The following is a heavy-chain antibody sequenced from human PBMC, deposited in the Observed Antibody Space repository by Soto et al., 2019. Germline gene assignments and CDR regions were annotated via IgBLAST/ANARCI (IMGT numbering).Heavy chain of an antibody. V-gene: IGHV3-53*01. D-gene: IGHD6-19*01. CDR3: ARASSGRKYYFDY. Sequence: GGSLRLSCAASGFTVSSNYMSWVRQAPGKGLEWVSVIYSGGSTYYADSVKGRFTISRDNSKNTLYLQMNSLRAEDTAVYYCARASSGRKYYFDYWGHGTLVTVSS. CDR1: GFTVSSNY. J-gene: IGHJ4*01. CDR2: IYSGGST.